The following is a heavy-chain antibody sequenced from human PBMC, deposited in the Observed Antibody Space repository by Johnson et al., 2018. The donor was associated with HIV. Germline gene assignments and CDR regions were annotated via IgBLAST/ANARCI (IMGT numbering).Heavy chain of an antibody. J-gene: IGHJ3*02. D-gene: IGHD3-22*01. CDR2: INQDGSEK. Sequence: VQLVESGGGLVQPGGSLRLSCAASGFTFTNYWMSWVRQVPGKGLEWMANINQDGSEKYYVGSLEGRFTISRDNAKKSLHLQMNSPRAEDTAVYYCAKDGAKYYYDSSGYRDAFDIWGQGTMVTVSS. CDR1: GFTFTNYW. CDR3: AKDGAKYYYDSSGYRDAFDI. V-gene: IGHV3-7*05.